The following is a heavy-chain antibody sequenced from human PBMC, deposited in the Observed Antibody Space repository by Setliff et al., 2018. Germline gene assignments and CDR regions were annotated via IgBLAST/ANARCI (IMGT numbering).Heavy chain of an antibody. CDR3: AREGRSSISGWYMDV. V-gene: IGHV4-39*02. D-gene: IGHD3-3*02. J-gene: IGHJ6*03. CDR1: GASISTTYYY. CDR2: IYHSGTT. Sequence: SETLSLTCSVSGASISTTYYYWDWIRQSPEKGLEWIGTIYHSGTTYYNPSLKSRVTISVDTSKNQFSLNLTSVTAADTAVYFCAREGRSSISGWYMDVWGRGTTVTVSS.